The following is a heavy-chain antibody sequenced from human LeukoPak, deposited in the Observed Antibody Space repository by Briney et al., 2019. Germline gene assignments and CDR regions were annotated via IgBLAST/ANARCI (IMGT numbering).Heavy chain of an antibody. CDR2: ISYDGSNK. J-gene: IGHJ6*02. V-gene: IGHV3-30*18. D-gene: IGHD3-10*01. CDR3: AKDRMVRGRLYYYGMDV. CDR1: GFTFSSYG. Sequence: PGGSLRLSCAASGFTFSSYGMHWVRQAPGKGLEWVAVISYDGSNKYYADSVKGRFTISRDNSKNTLYLQMNGLRAEDTAVYYCAKDRMVRGRLYYYGMDVWGQGTTVTVSS.